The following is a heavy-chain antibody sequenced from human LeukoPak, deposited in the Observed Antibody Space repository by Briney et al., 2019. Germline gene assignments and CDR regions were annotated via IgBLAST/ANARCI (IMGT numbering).Heavy chain of an antibody. Sequence: KSGGSLRLSCAASGFTFSSYSMNWARQAPGKGLEWVSSISSSSSYIYYADSVKGRFTISRDNAKNSLYLQMNSLRAEDTAVYYCARVHVDIVVVPAARFTYYYYMDVWGKGTTVTISS. J-gene: IGHJ6*03. CDR1: GFTFSSYS. D-gene: IGHD2-2*01. CDR3: ARVHVDIVVVPAARFTYYYYMDV. V-gene: IGHV3-21*01. CDR2: ISSSSSYI.